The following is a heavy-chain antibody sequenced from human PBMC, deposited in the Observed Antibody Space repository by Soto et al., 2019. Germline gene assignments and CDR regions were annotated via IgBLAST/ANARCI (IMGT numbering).Heavy chain of an antibody. J-gene: IGHJ4*02. CDR1: GGSISGYY. V-gene: IGHV4-39*01. D-gene: IGHD1-1*01. CDR2: LFYGGTT. Sequence: QVQLQESGPGLVKPSETLSLTCTVSGGSISGYYWTWIRQPPGKGLEWVGSLFYGGTTDYNPSLKSRLTMSLDTSKNHFSLKLRSVTAADTAVYYCARHREPSPVYWGQGTLVTASS. CDR3: ARHREPSPVY.